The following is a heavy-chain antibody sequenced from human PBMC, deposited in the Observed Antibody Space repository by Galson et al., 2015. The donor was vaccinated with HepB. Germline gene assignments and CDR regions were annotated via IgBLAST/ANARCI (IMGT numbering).Heavy chain of an antibody. Sequence: SLRLSCATSGFSFSGYWMTWVRQAPGKGLEWVANIEQDGSGKNYLDSVKGRFTISRDNAKSSLYLQMNSLRAEDTAVYYCVREKQTLAYWGQGTLVTVSS. D-gene: IGHD6-13*01. J-gene: IGHJ4*02. CDR3: VREKQTLAY. CDR1: GFSFSGYW. CDR2: IEQDGSGK. V-gene: IGHV3-7*01.